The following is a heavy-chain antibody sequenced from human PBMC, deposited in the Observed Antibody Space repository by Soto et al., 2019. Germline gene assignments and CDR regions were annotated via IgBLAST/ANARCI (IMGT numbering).Heavy chain of an antibody. CDR3: ARGGGLMTTVTTAYYYYYGIDV. J-gene: IGHJ6*02. V-gene: IGHV4-34*01. CDR1: GGSFSGYY. D-gene: IGHD4-17*01. CDR2: INHSGST. Sequence: SETLSLTCAVYGGSFSGYYWSWIRQPPGKGLEWIGEINHSGSTNYNPSLKSRVTISVDTSKNQFSLKLSSVTAADTAVYYCARGGGLMTTVTTAYYYYYGIDVWGQGPTVSDYS.